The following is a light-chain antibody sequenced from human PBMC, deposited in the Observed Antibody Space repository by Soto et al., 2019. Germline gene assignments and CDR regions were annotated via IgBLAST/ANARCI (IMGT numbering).Light chain of an antibody. CDR3: HQYGSSPPVT. CDR1: QSVSSSY. Sequence: ENVLTQSPGTLSLSPGETATLSCRASQSVSSSYLAWYQQKPGQAPRLLIYGASSRATGIPDRFSGSGSGTDFTLTISILEPEDFAMYYCHQYGSSPPVTFGQGTRLEIK. J-gene: IGKJ5*01. CDR2: GAS. V-gene: IGKV3-20*01.